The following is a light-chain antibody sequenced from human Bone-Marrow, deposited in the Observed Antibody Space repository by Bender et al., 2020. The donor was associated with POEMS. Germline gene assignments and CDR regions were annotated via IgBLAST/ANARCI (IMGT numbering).Light chain of an antibody. J-gene: IGLJ1*01. CDR2: DPK. CDR1: NSDIGKYNL. V-gene: IGLV2-23*01. Sequence: QSALTQPASVSGSPGQSITLSCTGTNSDIGKYNLVSWYQQHPGKVPELLIYDPKKRPSVSSPRFSASKSGNVAFLTISGLQADDEADYYCCSYAGGPYVFGTGATVTVV. CDR3: CSYAGGPYV.